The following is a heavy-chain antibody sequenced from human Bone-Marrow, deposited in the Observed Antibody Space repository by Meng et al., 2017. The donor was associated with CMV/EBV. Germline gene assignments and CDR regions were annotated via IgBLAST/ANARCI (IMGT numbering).Heavy chain of an antibody. J-gene: IGHJ4*02. CDR1: GFIFSDYR. CDR3: AKEAAYSGTYHYFDY. Sequence: GESLKIPCAASGFIFSDYRLNWVRQAPGKGLEWVAYIDTRSTATNYGDSVKGRFTISRDDAKNSLFLQMSSLRAEDTAVYYCAKEAAYSGTYHYFDYWGQGILVTVSS. V-gene: IGHV3-48*04. D-gene: IGHD1-26*01. CDR2: IDTRSTAT.